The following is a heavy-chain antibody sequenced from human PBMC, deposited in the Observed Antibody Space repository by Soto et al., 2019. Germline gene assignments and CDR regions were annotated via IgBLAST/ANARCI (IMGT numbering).Heavy chain of an antibody. CDR3: ARGGPLGYSGYDVFGVLDY. J-gene: IGHJ4*02. Sequence: GGSLRLSCAASGFTFSSYGMHWVRQAPGKGLEWVAVISYDGSNKYYADSVKGRFTISRDNSKNTLYLQMNSLRAEDTAVYYCARGGPLGYSGYDVFGVLDYWGQGTLVTVSS. CDR1: GFTFSSYG. CDR2: ISYDGSNK. V-gene: IGHV3-30*03. D-gene: IGHD5-12*01.